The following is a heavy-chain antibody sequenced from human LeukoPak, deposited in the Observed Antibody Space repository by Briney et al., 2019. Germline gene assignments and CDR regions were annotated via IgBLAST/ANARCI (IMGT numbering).Heavy chain of an antibody. CDR3: ARAFSSPNDAFDI. CDR1: GYTFTGYY. Sequence: GASVKVSCKASGYTFTGYYMHWVRQAPGQGLEWVGWINPNSGGTNYAQKFQGRVTMTRDTSISTAYMELSRLRSDDTAVYYCARAFSSPNDAFDIWGQGTMVTVSS. D-gene: IGHD3-3*01. J-gene: IGHJ3*02. CDR2: INPNSGGT. V-gene: IGHV1-2*02.